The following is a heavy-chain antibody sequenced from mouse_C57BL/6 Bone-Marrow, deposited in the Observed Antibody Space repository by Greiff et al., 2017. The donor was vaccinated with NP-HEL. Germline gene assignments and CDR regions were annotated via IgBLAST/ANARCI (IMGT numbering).Heavy chain of an antibody. V-gene: IGHV2-6*03. CDR1: GFSLTSYG. Sequence: VQLQQSGPGLVAPSQRLSITCTVSGFSLTSYGVHWVRQPPGKGLEWLVVIWSDGSTTYNSALKSRLSISKDNSKSQVFLKMNSLQTDDTAMYYCASNYYGSRDAMDYWGQGTSVTVSS. CDR2: IWSDGST. J-gene: IGHJ4*01. CDR3: ASNYYGSRDAMDY. D-gene: IGHD1-1*01.